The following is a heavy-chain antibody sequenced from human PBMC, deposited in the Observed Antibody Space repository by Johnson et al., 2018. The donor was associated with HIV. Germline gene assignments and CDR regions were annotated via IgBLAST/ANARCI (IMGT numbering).Heavy chain of an antibody. CDR3: AKDSLTPSYYDYVWGSYRAFDI. V-gene: IGHV3-23*04. Sequence: VQLVESGGGLVQPGGSLRLSCAASGFTFSSYAMSWVRQAPGKGLEWVSAISGSGGSTYYADSVKGRFTISSDTSKNTLYLQMNSLRAEDTAVYYCAKDSLTPSYYDYVWGSYRAFDIWGQGTMVTVSS. D-gene: IGHD3-16*01. CDR1: GFTFSSYA. CDR2: ISGSGGST. J-gene: IGHJ3*02.